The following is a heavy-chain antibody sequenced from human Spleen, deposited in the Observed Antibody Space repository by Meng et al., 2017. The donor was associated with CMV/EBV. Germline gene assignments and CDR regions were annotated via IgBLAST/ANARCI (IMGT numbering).Heavy chain of an antibody. CDR2: ISGSGGST. CDR1: GFTFSSFT. V-gene: IGHV3-23*01. Sequence: GESLKISCAASGFTFSSFTMNWVRQAPGKGLEWVSAISGSGGSTYYADSVKGRFTISRDNSKNTLYLQMNSLRVEDTGIYYCAQNTIVVIPLARSYGMDVWGQGTTVTVSS. J-gene: IGHJ6*02. D-gene: IGHD2-15*01. CDR3: AQNTIVVIPLARSYGMDV.